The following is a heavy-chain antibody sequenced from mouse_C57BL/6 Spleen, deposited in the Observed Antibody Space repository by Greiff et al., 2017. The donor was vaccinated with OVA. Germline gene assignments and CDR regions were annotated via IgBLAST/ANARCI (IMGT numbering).Heavy chain of an antibody. D-gene: IGHD1-1*02. CDR1: GYAFSSSW. J-gene: IGHJ2*01. V-gene: IGHV1-82*01. CDR2: IYPGDGDT. Sequence: QVQLKQSGPELVKPGASVKISCKASGYAFSSSWMNWVKQRPGKGLEWIGRIYPGDGDTNYNGKFKGKATLTADKSSSTAYMQLSSLTSEDSAVYFCARYGAQGFDYWGQGTTLTVSS. CDR3: ARYGAQGFDY.